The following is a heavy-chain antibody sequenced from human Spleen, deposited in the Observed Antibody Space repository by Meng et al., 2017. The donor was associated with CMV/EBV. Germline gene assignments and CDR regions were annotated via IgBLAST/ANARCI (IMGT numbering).Heavy chain of an antibody. V-gene: IGHV3-21*06. J-gene: IGHJ4*02. Sequence: AASGFIFSDYSMNWVRQAPGKGLEWVSSISRSSSYIDYADSMRGRLTISRDNAENSLYLQMNSLRAEDTAVYFCAKDRGMATIGCDYWGQGALVTVSS. CDR2: ISRSSSYI. D-gene: IGHD5-24*01. CDR1: GFIFSDYS. CDR3: AKDRGMATIGCDY.